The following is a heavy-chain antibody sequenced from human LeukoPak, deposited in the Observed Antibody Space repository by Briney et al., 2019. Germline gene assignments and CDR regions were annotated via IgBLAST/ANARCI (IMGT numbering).Heavy chain of an antibody. Sequence: APVKVSCKASGYTFTSYAMHWVRQAPGQRLEWMGWTNAGNGNTKYSQNFQGRVTFTRDTSASTAYMELSGLRSEDTAVYYCARPIGYSSGGFDLWGRGTLVTVSS. CDR1: GYTFTSYA. D-gene: IGHD6-19*01. CDR3: ARPIGYSSGGFDL. J-gene: IGHJ2*01. V-gene: IGHV1-3*01. CDR2: TNAGNGNT.